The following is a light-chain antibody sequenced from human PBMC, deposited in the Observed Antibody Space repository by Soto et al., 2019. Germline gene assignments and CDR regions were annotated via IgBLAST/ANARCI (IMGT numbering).Light chain of an antibody. CDR1: SGHSSYA. Sequence: QSVLIQSPSASASLGASVKLTCTLSSGHSSYAIAWHQQQPEKGPRYLMKLNSDGSHNKGDGIPDRFSGSSSGAERYLTISSLQSEDEADYYCQTWGTGIVVFGGGTKLTVL. CDR2: LNSDGSH. J-gene: IGLJ2*01. V-gene: IGLV4-69*01. CDR3: QTWGTGIVV.